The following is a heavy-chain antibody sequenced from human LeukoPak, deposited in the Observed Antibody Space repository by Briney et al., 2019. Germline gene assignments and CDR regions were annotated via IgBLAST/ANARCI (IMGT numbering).Heavy chain of an antibody. CDR3: ARDGPCTAAPSTLITACEY. V-gene: IGHV3-30*03. D-gene: IGHD6-25*01. Sequence: PGNSLRLSCAASGFSFSKYGMHWVRQAPGKGLEWVAVISDDANNEEYADSVKGRFTLSRDNSKNTLYLQMNGLRAEDTAVYYCARDGPCTAAPSTLITACEYWGQGTLVTVSS. J-gene: IGHJ4*02. CDR1: GFSFSKYG. CDR2: ISDDANNE.